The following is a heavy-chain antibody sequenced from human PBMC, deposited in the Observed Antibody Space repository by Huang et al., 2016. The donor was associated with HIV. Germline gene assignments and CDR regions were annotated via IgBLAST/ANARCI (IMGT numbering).Heavy chain of an antibody. V-gene: IGHV4-34*01. D-gene: IGHD3-10*01. CDR1: GGSVSGYY. CDR3: ARVWDYYGSGSYSPYFDY. CDR2: INHSGNT. J-gene: IGHJ4*02. Sequence: QVQLQQWGAGLLKPSETLSLTCGVFGGSVSGYYWSWIRQPPGKGLEWSGEINHSGNTNYNPSLERRVTISVDTSKNHFSLKLRSVTTADTAVYYCARVWDYYGSGSYSPYFDYWGQGTLVTVSS.